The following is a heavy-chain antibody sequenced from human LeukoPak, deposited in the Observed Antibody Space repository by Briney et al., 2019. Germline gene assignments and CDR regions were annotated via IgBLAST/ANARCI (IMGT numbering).Heavy chain of an antibody. CDR2: INHSGST. CDR1: GGSFSGYY. Sequence: PSETLSLTCAVYGGSFSGYYWSWIRQPPGKGLEWIGEINHSGSTNYNPSLKSRVTISVDTSKNQFSLKLSSVTAADTAVYYCARGPVGIAVAGTPDYWGQGTLVTVSS. D-gene: IGHD6-19*01. V-gene: IGHV4-34*01. J-gene: IGHJ4*02. CDR3: ARGPVGIAVAGTPDY.